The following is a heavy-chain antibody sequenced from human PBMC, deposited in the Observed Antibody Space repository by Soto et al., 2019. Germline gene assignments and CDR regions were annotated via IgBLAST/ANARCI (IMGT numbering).Heavy chain of an antibody. CDR2: VYNSGNT. CDR1: GGSMTGYF. CDR3: ARTHWVSGTEY. V-gene: IGHV4-59*01. D-gene: IGHD7-27*01. Sequence: QVQLQESGPGLVKPSETLSLTCTVSGGSMTGYFWTWIRQSAGKGLEWIGHVYNSGNTDYNPSLASRITKTVETSKREFSLKVKSVTAADTAVYYCARTHWVSGTEYWGQGTLVTVSS. J-gene: IGHJ4*02.